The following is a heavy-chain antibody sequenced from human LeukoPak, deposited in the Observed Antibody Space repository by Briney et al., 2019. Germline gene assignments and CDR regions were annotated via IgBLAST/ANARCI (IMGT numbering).Heavy chain of an antibody. CDR2: IYPGDSDT. J-gene: IGHJ5*02. D-gene: IGHD3-10*01. Sequence: GESLKISCKGSGYSFTSYWIGWVRQMPGKGLEWMGIIYPGDSDTRYSPSFQGQVTISADKSISTAYLQWSSLKASDTAMYYCAGRNYGSGSYYRPYNWFDPWGQGTLVTVSS. CDR3: AGRNYGSGSYYRPYNWFDP. CDR1: GYSFTSYW. V-gene: IGHV5-51*01.